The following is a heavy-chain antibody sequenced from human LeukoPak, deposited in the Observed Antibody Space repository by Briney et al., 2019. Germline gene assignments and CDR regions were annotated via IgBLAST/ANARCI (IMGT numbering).Heavy chain of an antibody. CDR3: ARGETPVDY. CDR2: ISSNGGST. V-gene: IGHV3-64*01. CDR1: GFTFSSYA. J-gene: IGHJ4*02. Sequence: GGSLRLSCAASGFTFSSYAMHWVRQAPGKGLEYVSAISSNGGSTYYANSVKGRFTISRDNSKNTLYLQMGSLRAKDIAVYYCARGETPVDYWGQGTLVTVSS.